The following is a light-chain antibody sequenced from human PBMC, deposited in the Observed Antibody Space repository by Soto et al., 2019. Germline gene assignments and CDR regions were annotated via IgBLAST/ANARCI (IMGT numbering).Light chain of an antibody. CDR3: QQYNNWPLYT. V-gene: IGKV3-15*01. Sequence: EIVVTQSPATLSVSPGERATLSCRASQSVSSNLAWYQQKPGQAPRLLIYGTSTRATGIPVRFSGSGSGTEFTLTISSLQSEDFAVYYCQQYNNWPLYTFGQGTKLEIK. CDR1: QSVSSN. J-gene: IGKJ2*01. CDR2: GTS.